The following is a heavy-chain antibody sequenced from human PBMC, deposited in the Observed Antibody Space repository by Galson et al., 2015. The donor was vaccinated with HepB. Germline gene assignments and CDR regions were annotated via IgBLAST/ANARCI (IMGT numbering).Heavy chain of an antibody. Sequence: SLRLSCAASRFTFSTYWMHRVRQAPGKGLEWVASIKPDGTVQVYVDSVKGRFTISRDNAKNSLSLQMNSLRVEDTAVYYCARDRDGGWSYDCWGQGTLVTVSS. D-gene: IGHD6-19*01. CDR2: IKPDGTVQ. V-gene: IGHV3-7*03. CDR3: ARDRDGGWSYDC. J-gene: IGHJ4*02. CDR1: RFTFSTYW.